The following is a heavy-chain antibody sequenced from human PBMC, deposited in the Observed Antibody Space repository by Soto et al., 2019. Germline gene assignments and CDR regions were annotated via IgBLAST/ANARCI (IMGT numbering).Heavy chain of an antibody. J-gene: IGHJ4*02. Sequence: QVQLQASGPGPVQASQTLSLTCTVSGGSISTGGYYWNWLRQHPGKGLEWIGYIFHNGRTQYNPSLRGRVTISVDTTKNQFSLRLSSVTAADSAVYFCARAVGPTTAFDSWGQGSLVTVSS. D-gene: IGHD1-26*01. V-gene: IGHV4-31*03. CDR3: ARAVGPTTAFDS. CDR2: IFHNGRT. CDR1: GGSISTGGYY.